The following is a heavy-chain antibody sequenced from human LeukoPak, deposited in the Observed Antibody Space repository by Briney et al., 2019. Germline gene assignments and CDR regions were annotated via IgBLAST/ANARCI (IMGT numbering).Heavy chain of an antibody. D-gene: IGHD6-19*01. Sequence: GSLRLSCAASGFTFSSYGMHWVRQAPGKGLEWVANIKQDGSEKYYVDSVKGRFTISRDNAKNSLYLQMNSLRAEDTAVYYCARGSSGWYRGSGIFDYWGQGTLVTVSS. CDR3: ARGSSGWYRGSGIFDY. CDR1: GFTFSSYG. V-gene: IGHV3-7*01. CDR2: IKQDGSEK. J-gene: IGHJ4*02.